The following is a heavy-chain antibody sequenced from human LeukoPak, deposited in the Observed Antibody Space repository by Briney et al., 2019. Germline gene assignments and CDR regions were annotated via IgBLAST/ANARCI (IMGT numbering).Heavy chain of an antibody. CDR2: LSGSGTAT. J-gene: IGHJ6*03. D-gene: IGHD2-21*01. Sequence: GGSLRLSCEASQVTFSRVAMSWSRQGPGTGLEWGSTLSGSGTATYYADSVKGRFTTSRDNSKDPLYLQMDNLRADDTAVYYCAKPLGSHSFLFYYMDVWGTGTSVIVSS. CDR3: AKPLGSHSFLFYYMDV. CDR1: QVTFSRVA. V-gene: IGHV3-23*01.